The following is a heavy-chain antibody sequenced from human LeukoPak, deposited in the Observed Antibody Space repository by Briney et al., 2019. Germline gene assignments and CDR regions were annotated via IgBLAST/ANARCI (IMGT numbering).Heavy chain of an antibody. V-gene: IGHV4-59*01. CDR2: IYYSGST. CDR1: GGSISSYY. Sequence: PSETLSLTCTVSGGSISSYYWSWIRQPPGKGLEWIGYIYYSGSTNYNPSLKSRVTISVDTSKNQFSLKLSSVTAADTAVYYCARRRGGRDYFDYWGQGTLVTVSS. J-gene: IGHJ4*02. D-gene: IGHD3-3*01. CDR3: ARRRGGRDYFDY.